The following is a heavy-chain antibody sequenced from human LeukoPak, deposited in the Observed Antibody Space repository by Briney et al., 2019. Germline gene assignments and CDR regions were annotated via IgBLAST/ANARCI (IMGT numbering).Heavy chain of an antibody. CDR3: ARAPLKYDFWSGYYTIFDY. J-gene: IGHJ4*02. D-gene: IGHD3-3*01. Sequence: GGSLRLSCAASGFTFSSYAMHWVRQAPGKGLEWVAVISYDGSNKYYADSVKGRFTISRDNSKNTLYLQMNSLRAEDTAVYYCARAPLKYDFWSGYYTIFDYWGQGTLVTVSS. CDR1: GFTFSSYA. CDR2: ISYDGSNK. V-gene: IGHV3-30-3*01.